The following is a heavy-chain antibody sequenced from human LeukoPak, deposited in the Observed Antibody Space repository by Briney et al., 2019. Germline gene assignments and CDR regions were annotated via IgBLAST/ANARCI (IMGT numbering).Heavy chain of an antibody. V-gene: IGHV3-74*01. CDR3: VRANYHNN. CDR1: GFSFNTYW. D-gene: IGHD3-9*01. Sequence: PGGSLRLSCVASGFSFNTYWMHWVRQAPGKGLVWVSRISSDGSNTTYADSVKGRFTISRDNAKNTVYLQMNSLRAEDTAVYYLVRANYHNNWGQGTLVTVSS. CDR2: ISSDGSNT. J-gene: IGHJ4*02.